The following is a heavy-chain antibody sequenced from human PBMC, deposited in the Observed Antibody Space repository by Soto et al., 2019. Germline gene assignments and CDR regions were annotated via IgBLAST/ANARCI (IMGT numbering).Heavy chain of an antibody. V-gene: IGHV3-11*01. D-gene: IGHD5-18*01. CDR2: ISGSGRTI. CDR1: GIVFSDY. CDR3: ARMRGSQRGYSYGFDY. J-gene: IGHJ4*02. Sequence: GGSLRLSCAASGIVFSDYMSWVRQAPGKGLEWLSYISGSGRTIYSADSVKTRLTISKDTSKNQVVLTMTNMDPVDTATYYCARMRGSQRGYSYGFDYWGQGTLVTVSS.